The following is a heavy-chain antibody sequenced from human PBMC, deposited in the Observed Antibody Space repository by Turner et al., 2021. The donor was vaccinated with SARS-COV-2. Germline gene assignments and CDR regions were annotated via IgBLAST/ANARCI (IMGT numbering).Heavy chain of an antibody. V-gene: IGHV4-34*01. CDR1: GGSFSGFY. CDR2: FDHSGST. Sequence: QVQLQAWGAGLLKPSETLSLTFAIYGGSFSGFYWSWIRQPLGQGLEWIAEFDHSGSTNTNPSLKSRVTISVDTSKNQFSLKLSSVTAADTAVYYCARAGNCAGGSCYFDYWGQGTLVTVSS. J-gene: IGHJ4*02. D-gene: IGHD2-15*01. CDR3: ARAGNCAGGSCYFDY.